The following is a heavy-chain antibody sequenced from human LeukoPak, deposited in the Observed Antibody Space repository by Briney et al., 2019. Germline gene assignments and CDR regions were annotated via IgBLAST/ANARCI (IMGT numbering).Heavy chain of an antibody. CDR2: IYYSGST. CDR1: GGSISSYY. V-gene: IGHV4-59*01. J-gene: IGHJ4*02. Sequence: SETLSLTCTVSGGSISSYYWSWIQQPPGKGLEWIGYIYYSGSTNYNPSLKSRVTISVDTSKNQFSLKLSSVTAADTAVYYCARGGYSGYDGNWGQGTLVTVSS. CDR3: ARGGYSGYDGN. D-gene: IGHD5-12*01.